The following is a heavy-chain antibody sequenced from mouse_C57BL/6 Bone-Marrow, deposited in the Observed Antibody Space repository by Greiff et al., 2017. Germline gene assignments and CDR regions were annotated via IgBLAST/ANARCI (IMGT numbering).Heavy chain of an antibody. Sequence: QVQLQQPGAELVKPGASVKMSCKASGYTFTSYWITWVKQRPGQGLEWIGDIYPGSGSTNYNEKFKSKDTLTVDTSSSTAYMQLSSLTSEDSAVYYCARCCWDVGYFDVWGTGTTVTVSS. CDR1: GYTFTSYW. J-gene: IGHJ1*03. D-gene: IGHD4-1*01. CDR3: ARCCWDVGYFDV. CDR2: IYPGSGST. V-gene: IGHV1-55*01.